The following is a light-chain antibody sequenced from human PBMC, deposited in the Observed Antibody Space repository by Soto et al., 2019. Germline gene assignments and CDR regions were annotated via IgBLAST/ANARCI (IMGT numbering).Light chain of an antibody. CDR1: STNIGSNY. CDR2: RNN. V-gene: IGLV1-47*01. J-gene: IGLJ1*01. Sequence: QSVLTQPPSASGTPGQRVTISCSGSSTNIGSNYVYWYQQLPGTAPKLLIYRNNQRPSGVPDRFSGSKSGTSASLTISGLQAEDEADYYCSSYRSSNTFVFGTGTKLTVL. CDR3: SSYRSSNTFV.